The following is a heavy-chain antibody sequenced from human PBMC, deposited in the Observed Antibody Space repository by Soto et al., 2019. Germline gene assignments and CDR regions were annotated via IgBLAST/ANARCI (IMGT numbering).Heavy chain of an antibody. J-gene: IGHJ5*02. CDR3: GRGGMRRVDA. V-gene: IGHV3-7*01. CDR1: GFSFSSYT. CDR2: MKEDGSDE. Sequence: EVQLAESGGGLVQPGGSLRLSCVASGFSFSSYTMSWVRQAPGKGLEWVAKMKEDGSDENYVDSVKGRFTISRDNAKNSVYLQRNSRRVEDTAVYYGGRGGMRRVDAWGQGTLVTVSS.